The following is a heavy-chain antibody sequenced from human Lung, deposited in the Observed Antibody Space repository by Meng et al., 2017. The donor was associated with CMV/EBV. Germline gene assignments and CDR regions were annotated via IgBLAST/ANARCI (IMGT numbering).Heavy chain of an antibody. V-gene: IGHV1-2*04. CDR1: GYTFIDYH. D-gene: IGHD1-1*01. J-gene: IGHJ4*02. CDR3: ARAIVKNGKRQFDY. Sequence: QVQLMQSGAEVKKPGASVQVSCKASGYTFIDYHIHWVRQAPGQGLEWMGWISPYSGDTIYARDFQGWVTMTRDTSNRTLYMEVSRLRFDDTAVYYCARAIVKNGKRQFDYWGQGTLVTVSS. CDR2: ISPYSGDT.